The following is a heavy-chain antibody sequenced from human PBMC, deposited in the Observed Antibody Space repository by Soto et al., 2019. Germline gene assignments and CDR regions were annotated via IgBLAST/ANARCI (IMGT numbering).Heavy chain of an antibody. CDR1: GGTFSSYA. Sequence: QVQLVQSGAEVKKPGSSVKVSCKASGGTFSSYAISWVRQAPGQGLEWMGGIIPIFGTANYAQKFQGRVTIXXDXSXXTAYMELSSLRSEDTAVYYCASGPFFDSYYYGMDVWGQGTTVTVSS. V-gene: IGHV1-69*12. J-gene: IGHJ6*02. CDR3: ASGPFFDSYYYGMDV. CDR2: IIPIFGTA.